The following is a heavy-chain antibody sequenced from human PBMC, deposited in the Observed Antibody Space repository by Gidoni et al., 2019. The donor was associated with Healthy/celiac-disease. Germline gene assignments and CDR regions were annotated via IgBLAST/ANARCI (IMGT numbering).Heavy chain of an antibody. J-gene: IGHJ3*02. CDR1: GGSISSSSYY. V-gene: IGHV4-39*07. CDR3: ARGGVPEGDAFDI. CDR2: IYYSGST. D-gene: IGHD3-10*01. Sequence: QLQLPESGPGLVKPSETLSLTCTVSGGSISSSSYYWGWIRQPPGKGLEWMGSIYYSGSTYYNPSLKSRVTISGDTSKNQFSLKLSSVTAADTAVYYCARGGVPEGDAFDIWGQGTMVTVSS.